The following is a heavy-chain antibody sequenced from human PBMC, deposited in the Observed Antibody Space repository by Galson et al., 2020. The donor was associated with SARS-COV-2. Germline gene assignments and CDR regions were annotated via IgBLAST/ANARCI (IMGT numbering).Heavy chain of an antibody. J-gene: IGHJ2*01. D-gene: IGHD2-2*01. CDR3: ARRSQPSWYFDL. CDR1: GFSINSNYN. CDR2: ISRSGTT. V-gene: IGHV4-38-2*01. Sequence: SETLSLTCAVSGFSINSNYNWSWIRRPPEKGQEWTGSISRSGTTHFNPSLNSRVALSIDTSSNHFSLSLRSVTAADTAEYYCARRSQPSWYFDLWGLGTLVTVSS.